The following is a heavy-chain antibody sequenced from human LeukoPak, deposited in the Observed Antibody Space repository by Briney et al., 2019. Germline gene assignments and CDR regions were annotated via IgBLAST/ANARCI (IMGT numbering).Heavy chain of an antibody. V-gene: IGHV1-69*01. CDR2: IIPIFGTA. Sequence: GASVKVSCKASGGTFSSYAISWVRQAPGQGLEWMGGIIPIFGTANYAQKFQGRVTITADESTSTAYMELSSLRSEDTAVYYCARDRGAAAGRSYNWFDPWGQGTLVTVSS. J-gene: IGHJ5*02. D-gene: IGHD6-13*01. CDR1: GGTFSSYA. CDR3: ARDRGAAAGRSYNWFDP.